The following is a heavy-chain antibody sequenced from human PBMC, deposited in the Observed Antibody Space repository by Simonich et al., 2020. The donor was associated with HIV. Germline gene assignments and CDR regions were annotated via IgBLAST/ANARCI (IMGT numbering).Heavy chain of an antibody. CDR2: NYPGDADT. CDR3: VRRLAVAGTYWYFDL. V-gene: IGHV5-51*03. Sequence: VQLVQSGAEVKKPGESLKISCKGSGYSFTSYWIGWVRQMPGKGLGWGAQRTGKGLGWRGINYPGDADTRYSPSFQGQVTISADKSISTAYLQWSSLKASDTAMYYCVRRLAVAGTYWYFDLWGRGTLVTVSS. J-gene: IGHJ2*01. D-gene: IGHD6-19*01. CDR1: GYSFTSYW.